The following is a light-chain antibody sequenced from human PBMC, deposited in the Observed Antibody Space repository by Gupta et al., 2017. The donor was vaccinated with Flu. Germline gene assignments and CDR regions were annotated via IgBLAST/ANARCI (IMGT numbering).Light chain of an antibody. V-gene: IGKV1-9*01. CDR2: DAS. CDR3: QQLNSYPRYT. CDR1: QRISSY. Sequence: EIQLPQYPSFLPPVFGDRVTITCRAGQRISSYLVWYQQKPGKAPKLLIYDASTLQGGVPSRFAGSGSGTAFTLTISSLQPEDFATYYCQQLNSYPRYTFGQGTKLEI. J-gene: IGKJ2*01.